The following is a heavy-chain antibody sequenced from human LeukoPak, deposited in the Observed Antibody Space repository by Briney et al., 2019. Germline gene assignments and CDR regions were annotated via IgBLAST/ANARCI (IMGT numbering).Heavy chain of an antibody. CDR3: ARDGGSHYDFWAPSTFDY. CDR2: INPSGGST. V-gene: IGHV1-46*01. D-gene: IGHD3-3*01. Sequence: ASVKVSCKASGYTFTSYYMHWVRQAPGQGLEWMGIINPSGGSTSYAQKFQGRVTMTRDTSTSTVYMELSSLRSEDTAVYYCARDGGSHYDFWAPSTFDYWGQGTLVTVSS. CDR1: GYTFTSYY. J-gene: IGHJ4*02.